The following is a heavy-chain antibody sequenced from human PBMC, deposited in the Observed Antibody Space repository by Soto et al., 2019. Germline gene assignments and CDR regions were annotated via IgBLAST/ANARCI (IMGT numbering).Heavy chain of an antibody. CDR1: GFTFSSYG. D-gene: IGHD2-2*01. CDR2: ISYDGSNK. V-gene: IGHV3-30*03. J-gene: IGHJ4*02. Sequence: QVQLVESGGGVVQPGRSLRLSCAASGFTFSSYGMHWVRQAPGKGLEWVAVISYDGSNKYYADSVKGRFTISRDNSKNTLYLQMNSLRAEDTAVYYCGMGGGGSTSCYGVDYWGQGTLVTVSS. CDR3: GMGGGGSTSCYGVDY.